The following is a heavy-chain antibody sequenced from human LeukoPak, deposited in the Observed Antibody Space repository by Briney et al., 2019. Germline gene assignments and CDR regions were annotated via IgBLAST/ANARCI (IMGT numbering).Heavy chain of an antibody. CDR3: ANDYYDSGGF. CDR1: GFSFSNYA. CDR2: ISGSGGST. D-gene: IGHD3-22*01. V-gene: IGHV3-23*01. J-gene: IGHJ4*02. Sequence: PGGSLRLSYAASGFSFSNYALSWVRQAPGKGLEWVSVISGSGGSTHYADSVKGRFTISRDNSKNTLYLQMNSLRAEDTAVYYCANDYYDSGGFWGQRTLVTVSS.